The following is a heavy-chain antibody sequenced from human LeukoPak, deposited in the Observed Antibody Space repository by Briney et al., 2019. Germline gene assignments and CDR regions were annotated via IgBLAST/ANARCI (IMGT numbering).Heavy chain of an antibody. CDR2: ISNDGSNE. D-gene: IGHD2-2*01. CDR3: ARGVKSRVVPPATGSLDYYYYMDV. V-gene: IGHV3-30-3*01. J-gene: IGHJ6*03. CDR1: GFTFSLYS. Sequence: GGSLRLSCAASGFTFSLYSMYWVRQAPGKGLEWEAVISNDGSNEYYADSVKGRFNISRDNSKNTLYLQMNSLRAEDTAVYYCARGVKSRVVPPATGSLDYYYYMDVWGKGTTVTVSS.